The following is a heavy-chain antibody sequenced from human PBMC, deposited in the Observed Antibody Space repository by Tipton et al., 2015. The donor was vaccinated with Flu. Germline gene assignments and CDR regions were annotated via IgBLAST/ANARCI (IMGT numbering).Heavy chain of an antibody. Sequence: LRLSCTVSGGAVSSYFWTWIRQPPGKQLEWIGYIYYGGTTSYNPSLRSRVTFSMDTSKNQFSLRLSSVTAADTAVYYCARDSGRNYNYGMDVWGQGTTVYVSS. D-gene: IGHD2-15*01. J-gene: IGHJ6*02. CDR3: ARDSGRNYNYGMDV. V-gene: IGHV4-59*02. CDR2: IYYGGTT. CDR1: GGAVSSYF.